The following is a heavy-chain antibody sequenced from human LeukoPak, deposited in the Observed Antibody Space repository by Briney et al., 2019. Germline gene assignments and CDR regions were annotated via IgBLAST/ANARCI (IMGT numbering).Heavy chain of an antibody. CDR2: IYTSGST. V-gene: IGHV4-4*07. D-gene: IGHD2-2*01. Sequence: SETLSLTCTVSGGSISSYYWSWIRQPAGKGLEWIGRIYTSGSTNYNPSLKSRVTMSVDTSKNQFSLKLSSVTAADTAVYYCARDRLSSCSSTSCSSSFDYWGQGTLVTVSS. CDR1: GGSISSYY. CDR3: ARDRLSSCSSTSCSSSFDY. J-gene: IGHJ4*02.